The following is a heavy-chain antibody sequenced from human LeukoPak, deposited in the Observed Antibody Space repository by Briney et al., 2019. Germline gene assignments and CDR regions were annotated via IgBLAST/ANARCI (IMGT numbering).Heavy chain of an antibody. J-gene: IGHJ4*02. CDR3: TTLGYCSSTSCYN. CDR2: IKSKTDGGTT. V-gene: IGHV3-15*01. D-gene: IGHD2-2*02. CDR1: GFTFSNAW. Sequence: GGSLRLSCAASGFTFSNAWMSGVRQAPGKGLEWVGRIKSKTDGGTTDYAAPVKGRFTIPRDDSKNTLYLQMNSLKTEDTAVYYCTTLGYCSSTSCYNWGQGTRVTGSP.